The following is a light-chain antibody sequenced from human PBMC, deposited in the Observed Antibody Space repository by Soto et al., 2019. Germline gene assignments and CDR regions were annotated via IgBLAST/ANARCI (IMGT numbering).Light chain of an antibody. J-gene: IGKJ1*01. CDR2: ATS. Sequence: EIVLTQSPGTLSLSPGERATLSCRASQSFSSSYLAWYQQKPGQAPRLLIYATSSRATGIPDRFSGSGSQTDFTLTISRLEPEDFAVYYCQQHGTSPRTFGQGTKVDIK. CDR3: QQHGTSPRT. V-gene: IGKV3-20*01. CDR1: QSFSSSY.